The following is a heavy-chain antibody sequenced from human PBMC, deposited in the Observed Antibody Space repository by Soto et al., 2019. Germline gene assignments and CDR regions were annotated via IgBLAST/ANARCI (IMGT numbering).Heavy chain of an antibody. V-gene: IGHV1-69*06. D-gene: IGHD2-15*01. Sequence: SVKVSCKASGGTFSSYAISWVRQAPGQGLEWMGGIIPIFGTANYAQKFQGRVTITADKSTSTAYMELSSLRSEDTAVYYCARGDCSGGSCYFYDYYSGMDVWGQGTTVTVSS. J-gene: IGHJ6*02. CDR1: GGTFSSYA. CDR3: ARGDCSGGSCYFYDYYSGMDV. CDR2: IIPIFGTA.